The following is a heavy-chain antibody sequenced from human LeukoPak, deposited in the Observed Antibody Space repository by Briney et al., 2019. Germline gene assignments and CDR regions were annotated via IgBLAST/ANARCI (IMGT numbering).Heavy chain of an antibody. Sequence: GGSLRLSRAASGFTFSSYSMNWVRQAPGKGLEWVSSISSSSSYIYYADSVKGRFTISRDNAKNSLYLQMNSLRAEDTAVYYCARDEVAARGAFDIWGQGTMVTVSS. D-gene: IGHD2-15*01. V-gene: IGHV3-21*01. CDR3: ARDEVAARGAFDI. CDR2: ISSSSSYI. J-gene: IGHJ3*02. CDR1: GFTFSSYS.